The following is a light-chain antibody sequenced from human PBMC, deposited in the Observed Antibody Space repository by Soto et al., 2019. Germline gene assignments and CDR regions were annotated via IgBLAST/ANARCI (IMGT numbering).Light chain of an antibody. J-gene: IGLJ1*01. Sequence: QSVMTQPPSVSAAPGQKVTISCSDSSPNLGGNSVYWYQQLPGTAPKLHIYDDNKRPSGIPDRFSGYKSGTSATLGITGFQTGDEADYYCGSWDSSLSAYVFGTGTKLTVL. CDR1: SPNLGGNS. V-gene: IGLV1-51*01. CDR2: DDN. CDR3: GSWDSSLSAYV.